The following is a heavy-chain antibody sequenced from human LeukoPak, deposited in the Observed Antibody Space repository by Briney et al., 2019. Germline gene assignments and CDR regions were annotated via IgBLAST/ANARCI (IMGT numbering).Heavy chain of an antibody. D-gene: IGHD1-26*01. CDR1: GYTFTSYY. CDR3: ARDRRVGATGVDY. Sequence: ASVKVSCKASGYTFTSYYMHWVRQAPGQGLEWMGWISAYNGHTNYAQKFQGRVTMTRDTSISTAYMELSRLRSDDTAVYYCARDRRVGATGVDYWGQGTLVTVSS. V-gene: IGHV1-2*02. CDR2: ISAYNGHT. J-gene: IGHJ4*02.